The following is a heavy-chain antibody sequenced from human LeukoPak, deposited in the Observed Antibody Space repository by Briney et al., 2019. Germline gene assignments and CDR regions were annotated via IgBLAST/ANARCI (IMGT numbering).Heavy chain of an antibody. CDR3: ARGHHGLGV. CDR1: GLTLSNFW. V-gene: IGHV3-7*01. J-gene: IGHJ6*04. CDR2: ISRDASEE. Sequence: GRSLRLSCAASGLTLSNFWISCVRQAPGKGLEWEGQISRDASEECYVDSVKGRFTISRDNAKSSLYLQMNSLRDEDTAVYYCARGHHGLGVWGEGTTVSVSS.